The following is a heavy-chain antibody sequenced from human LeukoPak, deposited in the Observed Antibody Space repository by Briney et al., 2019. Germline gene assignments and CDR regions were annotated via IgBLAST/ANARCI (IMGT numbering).Heavy chain of an antibody. CDR1: GFTFDDYA. D-gene: IGHD6-13*01. V-gene: IGHV3-9*01. J-gene: IGHJ5*02. CDR2: ISWNSGSI. CDR3: ARDRDSSSRYGAGWFDP. Sequence: AGGSLRLSCAASGFTFDDYAMHWVRQAPGKGLEWVSGISWNSGSIGYADSVKGRFTISRDNAKNSLYLQMNSLRAEDTAVYYCARDRDSSSRYGAGWFDPWGQGTLVTVSS.